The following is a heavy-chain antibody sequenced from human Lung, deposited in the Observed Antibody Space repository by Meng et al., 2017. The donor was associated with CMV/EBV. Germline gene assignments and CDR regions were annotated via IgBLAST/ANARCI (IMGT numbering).Heavy chain of an antibody. CDR2: INSYTGGT. CDR1: GYTFTGYH. V-gene: IGHV1-2*02. Sequence: ASVXVSXKASGYTFTGYHIHWVRQAPGQGLQWMGWINSYTGGTISAQKFQGRVTMTRDTSISTASMELRRLTSDDTAVYFCARAMAVAGTAPFDYWGQGTLVTVSS. D-gene: IGHD6-19*01. J-gene: IGHJ4*02. CDR3: ARAMAVAGTAPFDY.